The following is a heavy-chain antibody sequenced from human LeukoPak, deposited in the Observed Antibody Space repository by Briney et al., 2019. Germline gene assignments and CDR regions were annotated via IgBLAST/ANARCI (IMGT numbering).Heavy chain of an antibody. CDR1: GFTFSSYS. J-gene: IGHJ4*02. D-gene: IGHD3-22*01. Sequence: PGGSLRLSCAASGFTFSSYSMNWVRQAPGKGLEWVSSISSSSYIYYADSVKGRFTISRDNAKNSLYLQMNSLRAEDTAVYYCARDGSETIVVVSQYYFDYWGQGTLVTVSS. CDR3: ARDGSETIVVVSQYYFDY. V-gene: IGHV3-21*01. CDR2: ISSSSYI.